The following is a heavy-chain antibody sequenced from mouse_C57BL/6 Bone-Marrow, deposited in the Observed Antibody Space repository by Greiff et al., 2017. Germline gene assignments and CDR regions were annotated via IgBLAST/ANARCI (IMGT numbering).Heavy chain of an antibody. CDR1: GYTFTSSG. CDR2: IYPRSGNT. V-gene: IGHV1-81*01. J-gene: IGHJ3*01. Sequence: QVQLQQSGAELARPGASVKLSCKASGYTFTSSGISWVKQRTGQGLEWIGEIYPRSGNTYYNEKFKGKATLTADKSSSTAYMELRSPTSEDSAVYFCARFGGSWFAYWGQGTLVTVSA. CDR3: ARFGGSWFAY. D-gene: IGHD3-1*01.